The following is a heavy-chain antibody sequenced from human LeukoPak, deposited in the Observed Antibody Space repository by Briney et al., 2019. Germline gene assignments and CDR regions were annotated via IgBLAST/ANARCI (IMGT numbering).Heavy chain of an antibody. J-gene: IGHJ6*04. V-gene: IGHV3-7*03. D-gene: IGHD3-9*01. CDR2: IKQDGSEK. Sequence: HPGGSLRLSCAASGFTFSSYWMSWVRQAPGKGLEWVANIKQDGSEKYYVDSVKGRFTISRDNSKNTLYLQMNSLRAEDTAVYYCAKGGYDILTGYHYGMDVWGKGTTVTVSS. CDR1: GFTFSSYW. CDR3: AKGGYDILTGYHYGMDV.